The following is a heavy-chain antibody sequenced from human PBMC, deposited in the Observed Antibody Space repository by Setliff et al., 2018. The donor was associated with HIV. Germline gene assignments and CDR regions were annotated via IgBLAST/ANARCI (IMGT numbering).Heavy chain of an antibody. V-gene: IGHV4-4*07. Sequence: PSETLSLTCTVSGGSISKYFWSWIRQSAEKGLEWIGRIYSSGSTNQNPSLKSRVSMSVDTSKSQFSLNLSSVTAADTAVYYCARSLDYSGSGSYYAGWFDLWGQGIPVTVSS. CDR3: ARSLDYSGSGSYYAGWFDL. J-gene: IGHJ5*02. D-gene: IGHD3-10*01. CDR2: IYSSGST. CDR1: GGSISKYF.